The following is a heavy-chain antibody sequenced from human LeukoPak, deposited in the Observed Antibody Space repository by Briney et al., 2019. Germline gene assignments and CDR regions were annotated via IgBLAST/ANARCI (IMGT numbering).Heavy chain of an antibody. Sequence: ASVKVSCKASGYTFTIYDINGVRQAPGQGREWMGWINPKSGNTGYTQKFQGRVTMTRNTSISTAYMELSSLRAEDTALYYCARGGSYGGYHSYWGQGTLVTVSS. CDR3: ARGGSYGGYHSY. J-gene: IGHJ4*02. V-gene: IGHV1-8*01. CDR2: INPKSGNT. CDR1: GYTFTIYD. D-gene: IGHD4-23*01.